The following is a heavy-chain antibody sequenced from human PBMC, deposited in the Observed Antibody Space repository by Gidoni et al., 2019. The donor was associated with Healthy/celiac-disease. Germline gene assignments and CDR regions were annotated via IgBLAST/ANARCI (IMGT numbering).Heavy chain of an antibody. V-gene: IGHV3-7*01. D-gene: IGHD7-27*01. J-gene: IGHJ4*02. CDR3: AREGLGIDY. Sequence: EVQLVESGGGLVQPGGSLRLSCAASGFTFSSYWMSWVRQAPGKGLEGVENIKQDGSEKDYVDSVKGRFTISRDNAKNSLYMQMNSLRAEDTAVYYCAREGLGIDYWGQGTLVTVSS. CDR1: GFTFSSYW. CDR2: IKQDGSEK.